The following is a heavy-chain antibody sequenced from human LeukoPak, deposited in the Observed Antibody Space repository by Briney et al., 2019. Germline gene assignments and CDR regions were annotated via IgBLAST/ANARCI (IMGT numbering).Heavy chain of an antibody. Sequence: GGSLRLSCAASGFTFSSYAMSWVRQAPGKGLEWVSSISNSGSNTYYADSVKGRFTISRDNSKNTLSLQMNSLTAEDTAVYYCAARRGYYHYMDVWGKGTTVIVSS. V-gene: IGHV3-23*01. J-gene: IGHJ6*03. D-gene: IGHD3-3*01. CDR1: GFTFSSYA. CDR2: ISNSGSNT. CDR3: AARRGYYHYMDV.